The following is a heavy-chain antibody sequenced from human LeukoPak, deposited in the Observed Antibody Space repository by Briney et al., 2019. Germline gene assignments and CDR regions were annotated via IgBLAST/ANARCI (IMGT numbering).Heavy chain of an antibody. CDR2: ISGSGGST. J-gene: IGHJ4*02. D-gene: IGHD1-26*01. V-gene: IGHV3-23*01. CDR3: AKSLTRLTWELLCYFDY. Sequence: PGGSLRLSCAASGFTFSSYAMHWVRQAPGKGLEWVSAISGSGGSTYYADSVKGRFTISRDNSKNTLYLQMNSLRAEDTAVYYCAKSLTRLTWELLCYFDYWGQGTLVTVSS. CDR1: GFTFSSYA.